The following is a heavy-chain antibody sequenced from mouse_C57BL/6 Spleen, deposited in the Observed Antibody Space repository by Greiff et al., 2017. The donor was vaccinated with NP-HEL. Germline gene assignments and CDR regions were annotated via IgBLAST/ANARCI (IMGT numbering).Heavy chain of an antibody. V-gene: IGHV1-19*01. Sequence: VQLQQSGPVLVKPGASVKMSCKASGYTFTDYYMNWVKQSHGKSLEWIGVINPYNGGTSYNQKFKGKATLTVDKSSSTAYMELNSLTSEDSAVYYCARNDYDDGGYYFDYWGQGTTLTVSS. CDR3: ARNDYDDGGYYFDY. CDR1: GYTFTDYY. J-gene: IGHJ2*01. D-gene: IGHD2-4*01. CDR2: INPYNGGT.